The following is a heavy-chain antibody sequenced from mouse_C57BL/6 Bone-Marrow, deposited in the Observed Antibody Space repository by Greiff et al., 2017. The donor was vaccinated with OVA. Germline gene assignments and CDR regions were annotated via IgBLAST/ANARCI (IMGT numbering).Heavy chain of an antibody. J-gene: IGHJ3*01. Sequence: SGPELVKPGASVKISCKASGYSFTGYYMNWVKQSPEKSLEWIGEINPSTGGTTYNQKFKAKATLTVDKSSSTAYMQLKSLTSEDSAVYYCARSRRFAYWGQGTLVTVSA. CDR2: INPSTGGT. CDR1: GYSFTGYY. CDR3: ARSRRFAY. V-gene: IGHV1-42*01.